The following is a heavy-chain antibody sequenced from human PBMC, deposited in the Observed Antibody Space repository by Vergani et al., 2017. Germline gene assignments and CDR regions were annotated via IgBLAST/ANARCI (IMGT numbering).Heavy chain of an antibody. V-gene: IGHV3-53*01. Sequence: EVQLVESGGGLIQPGGSLRLSCAASGFTVSSNYMSWVRQAPGKGLEWVSVIYSGGSTYYADSVKGRFTISRDNSKNTLYLQMNSLRAEDTAGEYCARGGRSGSGYYFDYWGQGTLVTVAS. D-gene: IGHD3-22*01. J-gene: IGHJ4*02. CDR2: IYSGGST. CDR3: ARGGRSGSGYYFDY. CDR1: GFTVSSNY.